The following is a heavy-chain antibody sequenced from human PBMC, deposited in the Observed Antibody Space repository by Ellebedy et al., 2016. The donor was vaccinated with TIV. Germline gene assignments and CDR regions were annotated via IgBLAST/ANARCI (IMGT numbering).Heavy chain of an antibody. CDR1: GFTFSSYS. D-gene: IGHD6-19*01. CDR3: ARGGRDQWLIDY. V-gene: IGHV3-48*01. J-gene: IGHJ4*02. Sequence: GESLKISCAASGFTFSSYSMNWVRQAPGKGLEWVSYISSSISSTIYYADSVKGRFTISRDNAKNSLYLQMNSLRAEDTAVYYCARGGRDQWLIDYWGQGTLVTVSS. CDR2: ISSSISSTI.